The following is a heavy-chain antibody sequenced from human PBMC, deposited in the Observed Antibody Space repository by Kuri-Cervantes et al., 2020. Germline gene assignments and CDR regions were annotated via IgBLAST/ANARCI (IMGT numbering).Heavy chain of an antibody. V-gene: IGHV3-21*04. J-gene: IGHJ3*02. CDR1: GFTFSMYS. CDR2: TDDIRGTNK. D-gene: IGHD6-13*01. Sequence: GESLKISCATSGFTFSMYSMNWVRQAPGRGPEWVSYTDDIRGTNKQYADSVRGRFTISRDEGKGELYLQMNSLRVEDTAVYYCARGAAASFNTFDIWGQGTMVTVSS. CDR3: ARGAAASFNTFDI.